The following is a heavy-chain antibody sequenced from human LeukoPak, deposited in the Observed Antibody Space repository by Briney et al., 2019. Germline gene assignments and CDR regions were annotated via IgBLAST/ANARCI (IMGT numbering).Heavy chain of an antibody. Sequence: GGSLRLSCAASGLTFSDYAMSWFRQAPGKGVEGVSGITSGFTPHYSDSVQGRLTIFRDNSKNKFHLQLNSLRAEDTAVYYCAKDYSDSRVADVFFEYWGQGTLVTVSS. J-gene: IGHJ4*02. V-gene: IGHV3-23*01. CDR2: ITSGFTP. CDR1: GLTFSDYA. CDR3: AKDYSDSRVADVFFEY. D-gene: IGHD2-15*01.